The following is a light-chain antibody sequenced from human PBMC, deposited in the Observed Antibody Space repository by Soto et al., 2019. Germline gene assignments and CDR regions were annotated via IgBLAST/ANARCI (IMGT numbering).Light chain of an antibody. V-gene: IGKV1-5*01. CDR1: QSISSW. J-gene: IGKJ2*01. Sequence: DIQMTQSPSTLSASVGDRVTITCRASQSISSWLAWYQQKPGKAPKLLIYDASSLESGVPSRFSGSGSGTEFALTFSSLQPDDFATYYCQQYNSYSPVTFGQGTELEIK. CDR2: DAS. CDR3: QQYNSYSPVT.